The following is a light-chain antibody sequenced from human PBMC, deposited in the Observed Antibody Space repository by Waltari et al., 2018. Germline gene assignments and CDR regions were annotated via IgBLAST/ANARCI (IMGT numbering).Light chain of an antibody. CDR2: DAS. CDR3: QQYNNWPPGRT. Sequence: EIVMTQSPVTLSVSLGERATLSCRASQSVSSDLAWYQQKPGQAPRLLIYDASTRAAGLAARFSASGSGTEFTLTISSLQSEDFAVYYCQQYNNWPPGRTFGQGTKVEI. CDR1: QSVSSD. V-gene: IGKV3-15*01. J-gene: IGKJ1*01.